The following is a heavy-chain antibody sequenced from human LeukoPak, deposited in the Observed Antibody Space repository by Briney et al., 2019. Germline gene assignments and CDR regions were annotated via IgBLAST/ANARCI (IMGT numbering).Heavy chain of an antibody. CDR1: GFTSSIYV. Sequence: GGSLRLSCAASGFTSSIYVMSWVRQAPGKGLEWVSTLSGRGGNSYYAGSVKGRFTISRDNSKNMLFLQMNSLRADDTAIYFCARDFPDWSDAFDIWGQGTMVTVSS. D-gene: IGHD3/OR15-3a*01. CDR2: LSGRGGNS. J-gene: IGHJ3*02. V-gene: IGHV3-23*01. CDR3: ARDFPDWSDAFDI.